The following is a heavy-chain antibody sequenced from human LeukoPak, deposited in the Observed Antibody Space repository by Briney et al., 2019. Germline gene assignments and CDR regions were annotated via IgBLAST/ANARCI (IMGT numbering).Heavy chain of an antibody. Sequence: PGGSLRLSCDASGFSFRDYSMNWARQAPGKGLEWVSSISNTRTYIYYADSVKGRFTISRDNAKRSLYLQMNSLRAEDTAVYYCMGDYCTSTSCSTTFWGQGTLVTVSS. V-gene: IGHV3-21*01. CDR3: MGDYCTSTSCSTTF. CDR2: ISNTRTYI. D-gene: IGHD2-2*02. CDR1: GFSFRDYS. J-gene: IGHJ4*02.